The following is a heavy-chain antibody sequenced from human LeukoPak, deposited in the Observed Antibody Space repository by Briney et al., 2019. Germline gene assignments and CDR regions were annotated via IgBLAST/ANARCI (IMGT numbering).Heavy chain of an antibody. CDR2: INTDGSST. Sequence: GGSLRLSCAASGFTFSSYWMHWVRQAPGKGLVWVSRINTDGSSTNYADSVKGRFTISRDNAKNTLYLQMNSLRAEDTAVYYCAKMTMIVRGAFDIWGQGTMVTVSS. J-gene: IGHJ3*02. V-gene: IGHV3-74*01. CDR1: GFTFSSYW. CDR3: AKMTMIVRGAFDI. D-gene: IGHD3-22*01.